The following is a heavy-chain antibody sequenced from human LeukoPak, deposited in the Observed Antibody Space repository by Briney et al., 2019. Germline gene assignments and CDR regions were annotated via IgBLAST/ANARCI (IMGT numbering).Heavy chain of an antibody. CDR3: ARDLGRGSYQAFDY. J-gene: IGHJ4*02. CDR1: GYTFTGYY. Sequence: ASVKVSCKASGYTFTGYYMHWVRQAPGQGLEWMGWINPNSGYTNYAQKFQGRVTVTRDTSISTAYMELSRLRSDDTAVYYCARDLGRGSYQAFDYWGQGTLVTVSS. V-gene: IGHV1-2*02. CDR2: INPNSGYT. D-gene: IGHD1-26*01.